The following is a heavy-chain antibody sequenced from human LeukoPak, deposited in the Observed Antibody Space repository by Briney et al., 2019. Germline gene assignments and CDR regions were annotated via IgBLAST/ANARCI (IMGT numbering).Heavy chain of an antibody. V-gene: IGHV1-46*01. J-gene: IGHJ4*02. CDR1: GYTFTSYY. CDR2: INPSGGST. CDR3: ARGGRVMKHGDYVYPGDY. D-gene: IGHD4-17*01. Sequence: GASVKVSFKASGYTFTSYYMHWVRQAPGQGLEWMGIINPSGGSTSYAQKFQGRVTMTRDTSTSTVYMELSSLRSEDTAVYYCARGGRVMKHGDYVYPGDYWGQGTLVTVSS.